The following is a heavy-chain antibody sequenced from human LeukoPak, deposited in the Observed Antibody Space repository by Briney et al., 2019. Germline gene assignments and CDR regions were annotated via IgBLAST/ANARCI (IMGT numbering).Heavy chain of an antibody. CDR2: NNPSGGST. J-gene: IGHJ3*02. Sequence: ASVKVSCKASGYTFTSYYMHWVRQAPGQGLEWMGINNPSGGSTSYAQKFQGRVTMTRDTSTSTVYMELSSLRSDDTAVYYCARTHPGSEGAFDIWGQGTMVTVSS. CDR1: GYTFTSYY. D-gene: IGHD3-10*01. CDR3: ARTHPGSEGAFDI. V-gene: IGHV1-46*01.